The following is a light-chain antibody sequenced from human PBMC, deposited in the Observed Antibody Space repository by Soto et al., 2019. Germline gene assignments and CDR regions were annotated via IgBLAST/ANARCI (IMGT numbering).Light chain of an antibody. CDR2: EVS. CDR3: SSYTSSSTRV. CDR1: SSDVGGYNF. J-gene: IGLJ3*02. Sequence: QSALTQPASVSGSPGQSITISCTGTSSDVGGYNFVSWYQQHPGKAPKVMIYEVSNRPSGVSNRFSGSKSGNTASLTISGLQADDEADYYCSSYTSSSTRVFGGGTKVTVL. V-gene: IGLV2-14*01.